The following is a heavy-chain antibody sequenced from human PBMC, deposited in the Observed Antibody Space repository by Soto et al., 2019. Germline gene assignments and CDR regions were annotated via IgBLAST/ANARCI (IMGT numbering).Heavy chain of an antibody. J-gene: IGHJ5*02. V-gene: IGHV4-34*01. D-gene: IGHD2-15*01. Sequence: PSETLSLTCAVYGGSFSGYYWSWIRQPPGKGLEWIGEINHSGSTNYNPSLKSRVTISVDTSKNQFSLKLSSVTAADTAVYYCARGLGAKRGYCSGRSCYSNWFDTWGQGTLVTVSS. CDR3: ARGLGAKRGYCSGRSCYSNWFDT. CDR2: INHSGST. CDR1: GGSFSGYY.